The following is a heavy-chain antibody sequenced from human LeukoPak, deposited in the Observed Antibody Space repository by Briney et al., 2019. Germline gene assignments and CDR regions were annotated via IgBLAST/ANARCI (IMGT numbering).Heavy chain of an antibody. D-gene: IGHD2-21*02. Sequence: PSETLSLTCAVYGGSLSGYRWSWIRQAPGKGLEWIGEISHSGDTHYNTSLKSRVTVSVDTSKNQFSLKLSSVTAADTAVYYCARRRVTDDAFDIRGQGAMVTVSS. CDR3: ARRRVTDDAFDI. CDR1: GGSLSGYR. V-gene: IGHV4-34*01. J-gene: IGHJ3*02. CDR2: ISHSGDT.